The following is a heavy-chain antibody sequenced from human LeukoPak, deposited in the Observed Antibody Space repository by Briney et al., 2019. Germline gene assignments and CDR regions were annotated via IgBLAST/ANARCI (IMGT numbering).Heavy chain of an antibody. D-gene: IGHD2-2*02. J-gene: IGHJ4*02. CDR3: AKPDCSSTDCYRPTY. V-gene: IGHV3-23*01. CDR1: GFRFSSYA. Sequence: GGSLRLSCAAPGFRFSSYAMNWIREAPGKGLEWVSGISGSAVTTYYADSVKGRFIISRDDSKNTLYLQMNSLRAEDTAVYYCAKPDCSSTDCYRPTYWGQGTLVTVSS. CDR2: ISGSAVTT.